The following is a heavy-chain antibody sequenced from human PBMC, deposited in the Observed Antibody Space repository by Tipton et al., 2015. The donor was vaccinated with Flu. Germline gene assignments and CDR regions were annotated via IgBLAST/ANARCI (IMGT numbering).Heavy chain of an antibody. J-gene: IGHJ4*02. D-gene: IGHD4-23*01. CDR3: ARGAWAGNSYYFDY. CDR1: GYSINSGYF. CDR2: LSHSGRT. V-gene: IGHV4-38-2*01. Sequence: LRLSCAVTGYSINSGYFWGWIRQPPGKGLEWIGSLSHSGRTYYNPSLKSRVTISADTWTTQFSLKLTSVTATDTAVYYCARGAWAGNSYYFDYWGQGTLVTVSS.